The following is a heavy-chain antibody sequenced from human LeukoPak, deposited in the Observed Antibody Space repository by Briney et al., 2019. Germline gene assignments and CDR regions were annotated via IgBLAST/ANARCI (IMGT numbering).Heavy chain of an antibody. Sequence: PGGSLRLSCAASGFTFSSYSMNWVRQPPGKGLEWVSSISSSSSYIYYADSVKGRFTISRDNAKNSLYLQMNSLRAEDTAVYYCARDLTSIAAADPDAFDIWGQGTMVTVSS. J-gene: IGHJ3*02. CDR2: ISSSSSYI. D-gene: IGHD6-13*01. CDR1: GFTFSSYS. CDR3: ARDLTSIAAADPDAFDI. V-gene: IGHV3-21*01.